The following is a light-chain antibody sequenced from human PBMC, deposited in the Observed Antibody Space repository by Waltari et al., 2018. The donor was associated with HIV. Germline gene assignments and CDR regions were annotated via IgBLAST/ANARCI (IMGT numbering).Light chain of an antibody. CDR3: SSYTSSSTRV. J-gene: IGLJ3*02. Sequence: QSALTQPASVSGSPGQSITISCTGTNHDVGGSNYVSWYQQHPGKAPKLMIYDVSNRPSGVSNRFSGSKSGNTASLTISGLQAEDEADYYCSSYTSSSTRVFGGGTKLTVL. V-gene: IGLV2-14*03. CDR1: NHDVGGSNY. CDR2: DVS.